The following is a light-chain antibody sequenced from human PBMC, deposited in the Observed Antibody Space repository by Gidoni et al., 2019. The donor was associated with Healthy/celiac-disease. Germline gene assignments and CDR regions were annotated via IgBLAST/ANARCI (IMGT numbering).Light chain of an antibody. CDR2: AAS. V-gene: IGKV1-27*01. J-gene: IGKJ1*01. Sequence: DIQMHQSPSSLSASGGDRVTITCRASQGISNYLAWYQQQPGKVPKLLIYAASTLQSGVPSRFSGSGSGTDFTLTISSLQPEDVATYYCQKYNSAPQAFGQGTKVEIK. CDR3: QKYNSAPQA. CDR1: QGISNY.